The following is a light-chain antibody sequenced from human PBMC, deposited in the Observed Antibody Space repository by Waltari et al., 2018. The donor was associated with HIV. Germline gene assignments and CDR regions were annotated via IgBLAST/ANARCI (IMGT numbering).Light chain of an antibody. CDR2: SVS. V-gene: IGKV1-39*01. J-gene: IGKJ4*01. Sequence: DIQMTQSPSSLSASVGGKVTITCRASQHINMYLNWYQLKPGKAPTLLISSVSILQSGVPSRFSGSGSGTQFALIISSLQPEDSATYFCQQTSSLPLTFGGGTKVQI. CDR3: QQTSSLPLT. CDR1: QHINMY.